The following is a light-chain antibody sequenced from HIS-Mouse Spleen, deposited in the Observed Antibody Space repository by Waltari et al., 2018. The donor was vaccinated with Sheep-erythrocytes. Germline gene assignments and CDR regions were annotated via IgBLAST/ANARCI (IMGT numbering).Light chain of an antibody. V-gene: IGLV3-1*01. CDR2: QDS. Sequence: SYELTQPPSVSVSPGQTASITCSGDKLGDNYACCYQQKPGHSPVLVIYQDSKRPSGIPERFSGSNSGNTATLTISGTQAMDEADYYCQAWDSSTVVFGGGTKLTVL. CDR3: QAWDSSTVV. CDR1: KLGDNY. J-gene: IGLJ2*01.